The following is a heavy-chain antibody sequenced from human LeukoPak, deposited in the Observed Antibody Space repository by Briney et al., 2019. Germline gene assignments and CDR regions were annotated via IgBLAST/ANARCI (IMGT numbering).Heavy chain of an antibody. J-gene: IGHJ5*02. CDR1: GGSISSYY. V-gene: IGHV4-59*01. CDR2: IYYSGST. CDR3: ARTTPATGWYLYH. Sequence: SETLSLTCTVSGGSISSYYWSWIRQPPGKGLEWIGYIYYSGSTNYNPSLKSRVTISVDTSKNQFSLKLSSVTAADTAVYYCARTTPATGWYLYHWGQGTPVTVSS. D-gene: IGHD6-19*01.